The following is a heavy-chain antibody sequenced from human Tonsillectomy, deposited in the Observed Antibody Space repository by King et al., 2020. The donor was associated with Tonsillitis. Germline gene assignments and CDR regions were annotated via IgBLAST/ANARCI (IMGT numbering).Heavy chain of an antibody. CDR2: INHSGST. CDR3: ARVNTIGLPYYFDY. D-gene: IGHD3-16*01. Sequence: VQLQQWGAGLLKPSETLSLTCAVYGGSFSGYYWSWIRQPPGKGLEWIGEINHSGSTNYNPSLKSRVTISVDTSKNQFSLKLSSVTAADTAVYYCARVNTIGLPYYFDYWGQGTLVTVSS. J-gene: IGHJ4*02. V-gene: IGHV4-34*01. CDR1: GGSFSGYY.